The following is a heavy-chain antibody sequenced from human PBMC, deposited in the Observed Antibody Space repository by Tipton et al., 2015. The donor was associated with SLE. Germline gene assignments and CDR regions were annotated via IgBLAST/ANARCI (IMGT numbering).Heavy chain of an antibody. Sequence: TLSLTCTVSGGSISSYYWSWIRQPPGKGLEWIGYIYYSGSTNYNPSLKSRVTISVDTSKNQFSLKLSSVTAADTAVYYCARGQGSGYFDYWGQGTLVTVSS. CDR3: ARGQGSGYFDY. CDR1: GGSISSYY. CDR2: IYYSGST. J-gene: IGHJ4*02. V-gene: IGHV4-59*12.